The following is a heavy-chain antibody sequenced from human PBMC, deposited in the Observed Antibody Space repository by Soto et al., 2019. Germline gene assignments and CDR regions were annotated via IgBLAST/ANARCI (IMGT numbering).Heavy chain of an antibody. D-gene: IGHD2-8*01. CDR2: IILALGTP. V-gene: IGHV1-69*01. J-gene: IGHJ5*02. CDR1: GGSFTNYA. CDR3: GRYCTNTKCRGGYYLDL. Sequence: QVLLVQPGAEMKQPGSSVSVSCRASGGSFTNYAFTWVRQAPGQGPEWLGGIILALGTPHYSQRFQGRLTIPADESSSTVYMELGSLTLDDTAVYYCGRYCTNTKCRGGYYLDLWGQGTLLTVSS.